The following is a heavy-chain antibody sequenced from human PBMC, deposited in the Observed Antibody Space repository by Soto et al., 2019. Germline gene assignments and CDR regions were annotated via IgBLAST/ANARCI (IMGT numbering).Heavy chain of an antibody. D-gene: IGHD2-8*02. CDR3: TRALPDFETTGHYIDY. V-gene: IGHV3-53*01. J-gene: IGHJ4*02. CDR2: IYSGGSR. Sequence: PGGSLRLSCSASGFTVSNHYMTWVRQAPGKGLEWVSVIYSGGSRYYADSVKGRFAISRDHSKNTLYLQMNSLTAEDTAVYYCTRALPDFETTGHYIDYWGQGTLVTV. CDR1: GFTVSNHY.